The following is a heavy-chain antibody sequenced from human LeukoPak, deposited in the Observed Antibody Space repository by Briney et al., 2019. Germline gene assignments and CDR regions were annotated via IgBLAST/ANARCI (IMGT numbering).Heavy chain of an antibody. J-gene: IGHJ3*02. CDR2: MNPNSGNT. V-gene: IGHV1-8*02. Sequence: ASVKVSCKASGGTFSSYDINWVRQATGQGLEWMGWMNPNSGNTGYAQKFQGRVTMTRNTSISTAYMELSSLRSEDTAVYYCAREGRVEAFDIWGQGTMVTVSS. CDR3: AREGRVEAFDI. CDR1: GGTFSSYD.